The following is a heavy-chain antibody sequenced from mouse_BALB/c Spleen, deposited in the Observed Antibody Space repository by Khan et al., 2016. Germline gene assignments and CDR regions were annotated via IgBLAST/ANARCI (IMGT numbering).Heavy chain of an antibody. CDR2: IWSDGST. Sequence: QVQLKESGPDLVAPSQSLSITCTVSGFSLTSYGVHWVRQPPGKGLEWLVVIWSDGSTTYNSALKSRLSISKDNSKSQVFLKMNSLQTDDTAMYYCARHYYGSSYAMDDWGQGTSVTVSS. CDR3: ARHYYGSSYAMDD. CDR1: GFSLTSYG. V-gene: IGHV2-6-2*01. D-gene: IGHD1-1*01. J-gene: IGHJ4*01.